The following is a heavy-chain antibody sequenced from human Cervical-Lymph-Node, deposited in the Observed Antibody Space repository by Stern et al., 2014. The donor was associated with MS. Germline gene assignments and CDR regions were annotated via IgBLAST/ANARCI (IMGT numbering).Heavy chain of an antibody. Sequence: VQLVQSGPGLVKPSETLSLTCTVSGGSVRSDSYYWSWIRQPPGKGLEWIGYIYYSGGANYNPSLKSRVTISVDTSKNQFSLKLSSVTAADTAVYYCARGSGWYGSGLIDPWGQGTLVTVSS. V-gene: IGHV4-61*01. CDR2: IYYSGGA. J-gene: IGHJ5*02. CDR1: GGSVRSDSYY. D-gene: IGHD6-19*01. CDR3: ARGSGWYGSGLIDP.